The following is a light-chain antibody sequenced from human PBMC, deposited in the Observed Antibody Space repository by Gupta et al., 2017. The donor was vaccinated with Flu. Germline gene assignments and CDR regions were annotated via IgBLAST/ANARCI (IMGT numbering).Light chain of an antibody. CDR1: QSVLYSPNNYNY. CDR3: QQYHTGPRT. Sequence: DIVMTQSPDSLAAPLGARVTINCKSSQSVLYSPNNYNYLARYQQKSGQPPKLLIYWASTRESGVPDRFSGSGSGTDFTLTISSLQAEDVAVYYCQQYHTGPRTFGQGTKVEIK. CDR2: WAS. J-gene: IGKJ1*01. V-gene: IGKV4-1*01.